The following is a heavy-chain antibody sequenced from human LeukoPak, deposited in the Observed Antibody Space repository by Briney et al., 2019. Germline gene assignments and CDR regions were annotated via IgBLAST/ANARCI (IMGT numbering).Heavy chain of an antibody. CDR2: IYPGDSDT. CDR3: ARRDYGGKHFDY. D-gene: IGHD4-23*01. CDR1: GYIFASYW. Sequence: NRGESLKISCKGSGYIFASYWIAWVRQMPGRGLEWMGIIYPGDSDTKYSPSFQGQVTISADKSISSAYLQWSSLTASDTAMYYCARRDYGGKHFDYWGQGTLLTVFS. V-gene: IGHV5-51*01. J-gene: IGHJ4*02.